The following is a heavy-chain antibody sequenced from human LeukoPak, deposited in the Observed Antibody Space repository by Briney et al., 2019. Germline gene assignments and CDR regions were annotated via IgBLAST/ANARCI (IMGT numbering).Heavy chain of an antibody. D-gene: IGHD3-10*01. J-gene: IGHJ6*04. V-gene: IGHV3-7*01. Sequence: GGSLRLSCAASGFTFSRYWMSWVRQAPGKGPEWVANIKQDGSEKYYVDSVRGRFTISRDNARTSLYLQMNSLRAEDTAVYYCAKALGYYYGSGSYFIPPTPLDVWGKGTTVTISS. CDR2: IKQDGSEK. CDR1: GFTFSRYW. CDR3: AKALGYYYGSGSYFIPPTPLDV.